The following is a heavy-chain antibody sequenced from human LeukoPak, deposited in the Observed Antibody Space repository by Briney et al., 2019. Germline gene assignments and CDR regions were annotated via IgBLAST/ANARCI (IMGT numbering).Heavy chain of an antibody. V-gene: IGHV3-23*01. CDR1: GFTFSSYA. CDR2: ISGSAYST. Sequence: PAGSLRLSCAASGFTFSSYAMTWVSQPPGKGLEWISAISGSAYSTSYADSVKGRFTISRDNSKNTLYLQMNSLRAEDTAIYYCARNTSGFKLGDAFDIWGQGTMVTVSS. J-gene: IGHJ3*02. D-gene: IGHD3-3*01. CDR3: ARNTSGFKLGDAFDI.